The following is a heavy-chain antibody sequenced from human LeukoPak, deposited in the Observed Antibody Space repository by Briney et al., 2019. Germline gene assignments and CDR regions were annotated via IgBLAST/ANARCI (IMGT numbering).Heavy chain of an antibody. CDR1: GFPFNNYA. CDR3: AKLLFWSNYNDAFDI. CDR2: VRHDGSIK. J-gene: IGHJ3*02. V-gene: IGHV3-30*02. D-gene: IGHD3-3*01. Sequence: QPGGSLRLSCAASGFPFNNYAMNWVRRAPGKGLEWVAFVRHDGSIKYYSDSVKGRFTISRDNSKNTLYLQMSSLRLEDTAVYFCAKLLFWSNYNDAFDIWGRGTMVTVSS.